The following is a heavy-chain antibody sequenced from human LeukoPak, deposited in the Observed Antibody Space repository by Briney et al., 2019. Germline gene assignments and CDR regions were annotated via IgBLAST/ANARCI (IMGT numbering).Heavy chain of an antibody. J-gene: IGHJ4*02. CDR3: ARDPIDLHGNY. V-gene: IGHV3-53*01. D-gene: IGHD1-1*01. CDR1: GFTFSSYA. Sequence: PGGSLRVSCAASGFTFSSYAMNWIRQAPGKGLERVSAIYSGGSTYYADSVKGRFTISRDNSKNTLYLQMNSLRAEDTAVYYCARDPIDLHGNYWGQGTLVTVSS. CDR2: IYSGGST.